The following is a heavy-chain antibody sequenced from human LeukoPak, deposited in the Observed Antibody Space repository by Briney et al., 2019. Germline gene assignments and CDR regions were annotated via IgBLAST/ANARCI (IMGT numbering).Heavy chain of an antibody. Sequence: PGGTLRLSCAASGFTFSSYGMSWVRQAPGKGLEWVSAISGSGGSTYYADSVKGRFTISRDNSKNTLYLQMNSLRAEDTAVYYCAKDREIYYYDSSGPSDFDYWGQGTLVTVSS. D-gene: IGHD3-22*01. V-gene: IGHV3-23*01. J-gene: IGHJ4*02. CDR2: ISGSGGST. CDR1: GFTFSSYG. CDR3: AKDREIYYYDSSGPSDFDY.